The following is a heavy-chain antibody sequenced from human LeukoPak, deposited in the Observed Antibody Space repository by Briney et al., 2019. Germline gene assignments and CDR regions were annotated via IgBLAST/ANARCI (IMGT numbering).Heavy chain of an antibody. CDR2: IIIDESST. V-gene: IGHV3-74*01. J-gene: IGHJ4*02. Sequence: GGSLRLSYSPSGFTFSSYWMDSVRLAPGNGLASLSLIIIDESSTSYADSVKGRFTISRDNAKNTLYLQMNSLRGEDTAVYYCARAREVLGVTPGYYFDYWGQGTLVTVSS. CDR1: GFTFSSYW. D-gene: IGHD1-26*01. CDR3: ARAREVLGVTPGYYFDY.